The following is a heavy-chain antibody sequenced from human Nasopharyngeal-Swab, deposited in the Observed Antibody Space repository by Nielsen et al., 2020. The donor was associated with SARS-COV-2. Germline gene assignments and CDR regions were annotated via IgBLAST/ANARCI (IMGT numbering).Heavy chain of an antibody. CDR2: ISWNSGSI. CDR1: GFTFDDYA. J-gene: IGHJ4*02. V-gene: IGHV3-9*01. Sequence: GGSLRLSCAASGFTFDDYAMHWVWQAPGKGLEWVSGISWNSGSIGYADSVKGRFTISRDNAKNSLYLQMNSLRAEDTALYYCAKDIGGYYYDSRGFDYWGQGTLVTVSS. CDR3: AKDIGGYYYDSRGFDY. D-gene: IGHD3-22*01.